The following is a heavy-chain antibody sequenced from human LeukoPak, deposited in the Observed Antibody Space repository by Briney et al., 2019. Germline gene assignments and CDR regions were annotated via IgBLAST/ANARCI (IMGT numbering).Heavy chain of an antibody. V-gene: IGHV3-21*01. CDR3: AKDRYSYGTGDYYYYMDV. J-gene: IGHJ6*03. CDR2: ISSSSYYI. CDR1: GFTFSTYS. Sequence: PGGSLRLSCAASGFTFSTYSMNWVRQAPGKGLEWVSSISSSSYYIYYADSVRGRFTISRDNAKNSLYLQMNSLRAEDTAVYYCAKDRYSYGTGDYYYYMDVWGKGTTVTISS. D-gene: IGHD5-18*01.